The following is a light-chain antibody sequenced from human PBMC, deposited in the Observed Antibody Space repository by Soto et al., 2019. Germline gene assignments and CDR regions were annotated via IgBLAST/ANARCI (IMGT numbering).Light chain of an antibody. V-gene: IGKV3-11*01. Sequence: EIVLTQPPGTVSLSPGERATLSCRASQSVDSHLAWYQQKPGQAPRLLIYDVSNRATGIPARFSGSESGTDFTLTISSLEPEDFAVYYCQQRSNWQITFGQGTRLEIK. CDR3: QQRSNWQIT. CDR2: DVS. J-gene: IGKJ5*01. CDR1: QSVDSH.